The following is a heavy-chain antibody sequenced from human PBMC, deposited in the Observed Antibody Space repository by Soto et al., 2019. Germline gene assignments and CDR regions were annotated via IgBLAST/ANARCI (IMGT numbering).Heavy chain of an antibody. J-gene: IGHJ5*02. V-gene: IGHV3-21*01. Sequence: GGSLRLSCAASGFTFSSYSMNWVRQAPGKGLEWVSSISSSSSYIYYADSVKGRFTISRDNAKNSLYLQMNSLRAEDTAVYYCARDQTRGYSYGNNWFDPWGQGTLVTVSS. CDR1: GFTFSSYS. CDR2: ISSSSSYI. D-gene: IGHD5-18*01. CDR3: ARDQTRGYSYGNNWFDP.